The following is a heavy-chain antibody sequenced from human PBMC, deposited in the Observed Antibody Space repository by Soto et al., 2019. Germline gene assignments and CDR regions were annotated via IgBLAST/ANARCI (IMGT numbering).Heavy chain of an antibody. Sequence: ASGFTVSSYYMSWVRQAPGKGLEWVSIIYSGGATYHADSMKGRFTITRDESKNTLYLQRNSLRAEDTAVYYCARELAFDYWVQGTLVTVSS. J-gene: IGHJ4*02. V-gene: IGHV3-53*01. CDR1: GFTVSSYY. CDR3: ARELAFDY. CDR2: IYSGGAT.